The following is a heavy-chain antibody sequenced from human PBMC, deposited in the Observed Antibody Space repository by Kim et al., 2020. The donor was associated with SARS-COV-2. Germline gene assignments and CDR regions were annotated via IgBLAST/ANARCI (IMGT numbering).Heavy chain of an antibody. CDR3: AKGGRYPHYYYYYGMDV. Sequence: GGSLRLSCAASGFTFSSYAMSWVRQAPGKGLEWVSAISGSGGSTYYADSVKGRFTISRDNSKNTLYLQMNSLRAEDTAVYYCAKGGRYPHYYYYYGMDVWGQGTTVTVSS. CDR2: ISGSGGST. J-gene: IGHJ6*02. D-gene: IGHD3-16*02. CDR1: GFTFSSYA. V-gene: IGHV3-23*01.